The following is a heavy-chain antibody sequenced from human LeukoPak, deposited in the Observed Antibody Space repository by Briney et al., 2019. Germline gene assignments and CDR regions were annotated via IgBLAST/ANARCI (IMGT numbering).Heavy chain of an antibody. CDR2: IRYDGRNK. V-gene: IGHV3-30*02. Sequence: SGGSLRLSCAASGFTFSNYGMHWVRQAPGKGLEWVAFIRYDGRNKYYADSVEGRFTISRDNSKNTLYLQMNSLRIEDTAVYYCAKGGKYDILTGFPRSRLLGDYWGQGTLVTVSS. CDR3: AKGGKYDILTGFPRSRLLGDY. J-gene: IGHJ4*02. D-gene: IGHD3-9*01. CDR1: GFTFSNYG.